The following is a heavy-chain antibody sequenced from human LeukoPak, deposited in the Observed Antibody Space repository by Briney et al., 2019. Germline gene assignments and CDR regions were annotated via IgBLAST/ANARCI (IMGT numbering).Heavy chain of an antibody. D-gene: IGHD1-26*01. CDR1: GGTFIIYA. Sequence: ASVKVSCTASGGTFIIYAISWVRQAPGQGLEWMGRIIPILGIANYAQKFQGRVTITADKSTSTAYMELSSLRSEDTAVYYCARDLGGSYYVDYFDYWGQGTLVIVSS. CDR2: IIPILGIA. V-gene: IGHV1-69*04. J-gene: IGHJ4*02. CDR3: ARDLGGSYYVDYFDY.